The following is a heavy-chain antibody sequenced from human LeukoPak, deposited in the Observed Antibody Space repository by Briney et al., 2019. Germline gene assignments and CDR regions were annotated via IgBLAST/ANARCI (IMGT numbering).Heavy chain of an antibody. CDR2: IYYSGTT. CDR3: ARVLKLYDSRGGRVWGSSYYFDY. Sequence: PSETLSLTCTVSGRSLSSGGYYWSWIRQHPGKGLEWIGYIYYSGTTYYNPAPKNPVTIPGDTSKTQFTLKQSSETAPDTAVYYCARVLKLYDSRGGRVWGSSYYFDYWGQGTLVTVSS. J-gene: IGHJ4*02. D-gene: IGHD3-16*01. V-gene: IGHV4-31*01. CDR1: GRSLSSGGYY.